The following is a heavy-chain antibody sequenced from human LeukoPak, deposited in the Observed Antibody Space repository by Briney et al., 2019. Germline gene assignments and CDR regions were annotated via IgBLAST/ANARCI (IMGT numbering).Heavy chain of an antibody. D-gene: IGHD1-1*01. Sequence: GESLKISCKGSGYSFTSYWIGWVRQMPGKGLEWMGIIYPGDSDTRYSPSFQGQVTISADKSISTAYLQWSSLKASDTAMYYCARLSLEPYYYYYMDVWGKGITVTVSS. J-gene: IGHJ6*03. CDR2: IYPGDSDT. V-gene: IGHV5-51*01. CDR1: GYSFTSYW. CDR3: ARLSLEPYYYYYMDV.